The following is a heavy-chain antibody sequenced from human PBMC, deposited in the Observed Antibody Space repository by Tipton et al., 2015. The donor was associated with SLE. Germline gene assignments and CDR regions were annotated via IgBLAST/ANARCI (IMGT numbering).Heavy chain of an antibody. CDR3: ARDPIWFGELSAFDI. CDR2: IHSSGAS. CDR1: GDSMTSGSYL. Sequence: TLSLTCSVSGDSMTSGSYLWSWIRQQPGKGLECVGSIHSSGASFYKPSLQSRLMISLETANNQFSLTLISVTAADTAMYYCARDPIWFGELSAFDIWGQGTMVTVSS. J-gene: IGHJ3*02. D-gene: IGHD3-10*01. V-gene: IGHV4-31*03.